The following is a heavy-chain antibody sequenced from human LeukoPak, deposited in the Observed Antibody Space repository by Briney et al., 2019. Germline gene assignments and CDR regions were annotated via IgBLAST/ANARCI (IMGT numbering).Heavy chain of an antibody. V-gene: IGHV4-59*01. CDR2: IYHSGTA. CDR1: GGSINHFY. Sequence: KPSETLSLTCNVSGGSINHFYWSWIRQPPGKGLEWIGYIYHSGTANYSPSLKSRVIMSLDTSTSQFSLKVNSVTAADTAVYYCAREKRVVGAPHFDSWGQGTLVTVSS. J-gene: IGHJ4*02. D-gene: IGHD1-26*01. CDR3: AREKRVVGAPHFDS.